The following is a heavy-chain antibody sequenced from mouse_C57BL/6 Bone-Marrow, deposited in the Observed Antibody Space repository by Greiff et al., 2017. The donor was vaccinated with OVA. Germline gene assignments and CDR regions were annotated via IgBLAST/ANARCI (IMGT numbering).Heavy chain of an antibody. CDR2: ILPGSGST. Sequence: QVHVKQSGAELMKPGASVKLSCKATGYTFTGYWIEWVKQRPGHGLEWIGEILPGSGSTNYNEKFKGTATFTADTSSNTAYMQLSSLATADSAIEYCARSDYYGSSYWFAYWGQGTLVTVSA. J-gene: IGHJ3*01. CDR1: GYTFTGYW. CDR3: ARSDYYGSSYWFAY. D-gene: IGHD1-1*01. V-gene: IGHV1-9*01.